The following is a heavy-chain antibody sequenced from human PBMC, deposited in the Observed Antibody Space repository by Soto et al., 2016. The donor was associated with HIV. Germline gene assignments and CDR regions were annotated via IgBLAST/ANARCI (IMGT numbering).Heavy chain of an antibody. CDR2: ISYDGSNK. D-gene: IGHD4-17*01. Sequence: VQLVESGGGVVQPGRSLRLSCAASGFTFSSYAMHWVRQAPGKGLEWVAVISYDGSNKYYADSVKGRFTISRDNSKNTLYLQMNSLRAEDTAVYYCARDDYGDYTYDYWGQGTLVHVSS. CDR3: ARDDYGDYTYDY. CDR1: GFTFSSYA. V-gene: IGHV3-30*04. J-gene: IGHJ4*02.